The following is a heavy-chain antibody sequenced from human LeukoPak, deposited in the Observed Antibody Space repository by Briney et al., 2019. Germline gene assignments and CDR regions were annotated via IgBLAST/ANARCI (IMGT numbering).Heavy chain of an antibody. CDR3: AKASCSSTTCYFFDY. CDR1: GFSFSNFA. CDR2: TSGSGGST. D-gene: IGHD2-2*01. J-gene: IGHJ4*02. Sequence: PGGSLRLSCAASGFSFSNFAMSWVRQAPVKGLEWVSGTSGSGGSTYYADSVKDRFTISRDNSKSTLYLQMNTLRAEDTAVYFCAKASCSSTTCYFFDYWGQGTLVTVSS. V-gene: IGHV3-23*01.